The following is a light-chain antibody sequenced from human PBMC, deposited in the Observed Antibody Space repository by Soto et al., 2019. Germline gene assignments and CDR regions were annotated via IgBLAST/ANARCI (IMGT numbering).Light chain of an antibody. CDR3: CSSIGHYIYV. V-gene: IGLV2-8*01. CDR1: SSDVGGDNY. Sequence: QSALTQPPSASGSPGQSLTISCTGTSSDVGGDNYVSWYQQHPGEAPKLMIYEVNRRTSGVPGRFSGSKSGNTASLTISGLKAEHEADYYCCSSIGHYIYVFGTGTKVTVL. CDR2: EVN. J-gene: IGLJ1*01.